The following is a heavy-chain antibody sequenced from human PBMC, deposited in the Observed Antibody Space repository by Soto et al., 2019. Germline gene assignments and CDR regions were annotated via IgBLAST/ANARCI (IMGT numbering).Heavy chain of an antibody. J-gene: IGHJ4*02. CDR3: VRGGATIFDY. CDR1: GFTFTSYS. CDR2: ISSSSSTI. Sequence: GGSLRLSCAASGFTFTSYSMNWVRQAPGKGLEWVSYISSSSSTIYYADSMKGRFTISRDHAKNSLYLQVSSLRDEDTAVYYCVRGGATIFDYWGRGTLVTVSS. V-gene: IGHV3-48*02. D-gene: IGHD1-26*01.